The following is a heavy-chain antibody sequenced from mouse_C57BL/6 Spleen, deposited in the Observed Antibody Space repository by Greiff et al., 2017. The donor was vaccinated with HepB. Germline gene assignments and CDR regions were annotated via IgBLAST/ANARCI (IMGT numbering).Heavy chain of an antibody. J-gene: IGHJ2*01. CDR1: GYTFTSYW. D-gene: IGHD2-4*01. Sequence: QVQLQQPGAELVKPGASVKMSCKASGYTFTSYWITWVKRRPGQGLEWIGDIYPGSGSTNYNEKFKSKATLTVDTSSSTAYMQLSSLTSEDSAVYYCASSYDYDDYFDYWGQGTTLTVSS. CDR3: ASSYDYDDYFDY. V-gene: IGHV1-55*01. CDR2: IYPGSGST.